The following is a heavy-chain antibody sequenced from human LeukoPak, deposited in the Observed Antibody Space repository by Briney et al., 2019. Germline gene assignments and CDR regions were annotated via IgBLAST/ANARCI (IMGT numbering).Heavy chain of an antibody. Sequence: GESLKISCKGSGYSFTSYWIGWVRHMPGKGLEWMGIIYPGDSDTRYSPSFQGQVTISADKSISTAYLQWSSMKASDTAMYYCARLPSYYYYGMDVWGQGTTVTVSS. V-gene: IGHV5-51*01. CDR3: ARLPSYYYYGMDV. CDR1: GYSFTSYW. J-gene: IGHJ6*02. CDR2: IYPGDSDT.